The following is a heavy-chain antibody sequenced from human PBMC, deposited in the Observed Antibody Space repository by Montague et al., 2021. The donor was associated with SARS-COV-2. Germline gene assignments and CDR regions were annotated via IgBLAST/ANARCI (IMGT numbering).Heavy chain of an antibody. Sequence: SETLSLTCAVYGGSFGDDHWSWIRQPPGKGLAWIGDIKQSGGTNYNPSLKSRVTISVDTSKNQFSLKLTSVTAADTAVYFCARGHLSVSMIVVVFTSASYYFDYWGRGAQVTVSS. V-gene: IGHV4-34*01. CDR3: ARGHLSVSMIVVVFTSASYYFDY. D-gene: IGHD3-22*01. CDR2: IKQSGGT. J-gene: IGHJ4*02. CDR1: GGSFGDDH.